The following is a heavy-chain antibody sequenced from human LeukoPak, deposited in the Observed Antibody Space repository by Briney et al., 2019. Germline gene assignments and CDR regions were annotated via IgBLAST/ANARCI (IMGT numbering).Heavy chain of an antibody. CDR3: ARLNLPFDY. J-gene: IGHJ4*02. Sequence: SETPSLTCTVSGGSISSSSYYWGWIRQPPGKGLEWIGSIYYSGSTYYNPSLKSRVTISVDTSKNQFSLKLSSVTAADTAVYYCARLNLPFDYWGQGTLVTVSS. CDR1: GGSISSSSYY. V-gene: IGHV4-39*01. CDR2: IYYSGST.